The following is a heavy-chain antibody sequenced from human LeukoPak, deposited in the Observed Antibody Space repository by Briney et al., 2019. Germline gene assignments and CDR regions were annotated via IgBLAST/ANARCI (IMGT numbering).Heavy chain of an antibody. Sequence: GGSLRLSCAASGFTFSSYWMSWVRQAPGKGLEWVANIKQDGSEKYYVDSVKGRFTISRDNAKNSLYLQMNSLRAEDTAAYYCARDPTLYGKPYYYMDVWGKGTTVTVSS. CDR3: ARDPTLYGKPYYYMDV. J-gene: IGHJ6*03. D-gene: IGHD1-26*01. CDR1: GFTFSSYW. CDR2: IKQDGSEK. V-gene: IGHV3-7*01.